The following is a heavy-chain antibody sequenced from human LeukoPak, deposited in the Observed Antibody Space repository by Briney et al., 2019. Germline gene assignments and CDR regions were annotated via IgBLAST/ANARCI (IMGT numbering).Heavy chain of an antibody. CDR2: INPNSGGT. V-gene: IGHV1-2*02. Sequence: ASVKVSCKASGYTFTGYYMHWVRQAPGQGPEWMGWINPNSGGTNYAQKFQGRVTMTRDTSISTAYMELSRLRSDDTAVYYCARQFGGSRDAFDIWGQGTMVTVSS. D-gene: IGHD3-16*01. CDR1: GYTFTGYY. CDR3: ARQFGGSRDAFDI. J-gene: IGHJ3*02.